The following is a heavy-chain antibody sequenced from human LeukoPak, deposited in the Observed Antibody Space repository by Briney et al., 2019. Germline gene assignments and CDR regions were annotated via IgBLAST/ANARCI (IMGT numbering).Heavy chain of an antibody. Sequence: SETLFLSCTVSGGSISSAGYYWGWMRQPPGKGLEWIGSSYSSGSTYYDPSLKSRVTISVDTSKNQFSLNLSSVTAADTAVYYCARVKGYSYGILDYWGQGTLVTVSS. CDR3: ARVKGYSYGILDY. V-gene: IGHV4-39*07. D-gene: IGHD5-18*01. CDR2: SYSSGST. CDR1: GGSISSAGYY. J-gene: IGHJ4*02.